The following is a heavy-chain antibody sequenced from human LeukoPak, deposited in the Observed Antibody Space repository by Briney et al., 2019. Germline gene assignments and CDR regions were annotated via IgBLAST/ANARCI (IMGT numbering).Heavy chain of an antibody. Sequence: GGSLRLSRAASGFTFSSYAMSWVRQAPGKGLEWVSAISGSGGSTYYADSVKGRFTISRDNSKNTLYLQMNSLRAEDTAVYYCAKDGSGSYYRFDYWGQGTLVTVSS. D-gene: IGHD3-10*01. CDR3: AKDGSGSYYRFDY. J-gene: IGHJ4*02. CDR1: GFTFSSYA. CDR2: ISGSGGST. V-gene: IGHV3-23*01.